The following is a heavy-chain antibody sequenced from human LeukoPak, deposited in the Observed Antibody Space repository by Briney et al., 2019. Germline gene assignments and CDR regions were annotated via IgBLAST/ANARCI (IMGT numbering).Heavy chain of an antibody. V-gene: IGHV4-39*01. CDR1: GGSISSSSHC. D-gene: IGHD3-22*01. CDR2: IFYSGNT. J-gene: IGHJ3*01. Sequence: SETVSLTCTVSGGSISSSSHCWGWIRQPPGKGLEWIGTIFYSGNTYYNPSLKSRVTISVDTSKNQFSLELNSVTAADTAVYYCAVAGVRYYDSSGLYAFDFWGQGTMVTVSS. CDR3: AVAGVRYYDSSGLYAFDF.